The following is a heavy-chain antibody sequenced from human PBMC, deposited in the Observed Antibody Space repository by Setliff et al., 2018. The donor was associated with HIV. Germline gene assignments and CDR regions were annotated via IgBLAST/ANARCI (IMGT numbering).Heavy chain of an antibody. CDR1: GDSISRYS. J-gene: IGHJ5*01. Sequence: SKTLSLTCTVSGDSISRYSWNWIRQPPGKGLEWIGYVYSNGETYYNPSLKSRVTMSTDTSKTQFSLNLNSATAADTAVYFCAGRALQDSTITSSNWFDSWGQGTLVTVSS. V-gene: IGHV4-4*09. D-gene: IGHD2-2*01. CDR2: VYSNGET. CDR3: AGRALQDSTITSSNWFDS.